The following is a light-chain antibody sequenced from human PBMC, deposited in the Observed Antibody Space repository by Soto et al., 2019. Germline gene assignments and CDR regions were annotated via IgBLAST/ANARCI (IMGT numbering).Light chain of an antibody. Sequence: EIVLTHSRAILSVSPGERATLSCRASQSISRSLAWYQQKPGQAPRLLISDASTRATGIPARFSGSGSGTEFTLTVSSLQSEDFALYYCHQYNSWPPGTVGQGTKVDIK. CDR2: DAS. J-gene: IGKJ2*01. CDR1: QSISRS. CDR3: HQYNSWPPGT. V-gene: IGKV3-15*01.